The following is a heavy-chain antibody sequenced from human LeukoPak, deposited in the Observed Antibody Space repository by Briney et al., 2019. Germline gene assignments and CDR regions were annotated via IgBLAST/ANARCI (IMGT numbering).Heavy chain of an antibody. CDR2: IYHSGST. V-gene: IGHV4-38-2*01. J-gene: IGHJ6*03. D-gene: IGHD1-7*01. Sequence: SDTLSLIYAVSGYSISSGYYWGSNRQPPGKGLEWAGIIYHSGSTCYNPSLKSRVTISVDTSKIQFSLKLSSVTAADTAVYYCARARRGELFDTVYYYCYVDVWGKGTTVTVSS. CDR3: ARARRGELFDTVYYYCYVDV. CDR1: GYSISSGYY.